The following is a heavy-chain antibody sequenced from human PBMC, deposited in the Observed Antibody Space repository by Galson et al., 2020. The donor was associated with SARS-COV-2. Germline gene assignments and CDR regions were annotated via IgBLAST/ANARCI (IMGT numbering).Heavy chain of an antibody. CDR1: GYTFSSFA. CDR2: INSGTGNT. D-gene: IGHD3-10*01. CDR3: ARALGATMARGDY. J-gene: IGHJ4*02. V-gene: IGHV1-3*01. Sequence: ASVKVSCKASGYTFSSFAIHWVRQATGQGLEWMGWINSGTGNTKNSQKFQGRVSITRDTSATTVYMELSSLTSEDTAVYYCARALGATMARGDYWGQGTRVSVSS.